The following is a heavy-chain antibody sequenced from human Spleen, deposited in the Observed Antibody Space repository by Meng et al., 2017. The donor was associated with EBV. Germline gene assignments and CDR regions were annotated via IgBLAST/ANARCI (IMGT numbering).Heavy chain of an antibody. V-gene: IGHV1-3*01. CDR1: GYTFSSYA. J-gene: IGHJ4*02. Sequence: QDQLVRSGAGVKKPGASVKFSCRASGYTFSSYATHWGRQAPGQRLDWMGWVNGGNGDTKHSQKFQGRVTFTRDTSASTAYMELSSQRSEETAVYVCVRLGGHSPSDYWGQGTLVTVSS. D-gene: IGHD2-21*01. CDR2: VNGGNGDT. CDR3: VRLGGHSPSDY.